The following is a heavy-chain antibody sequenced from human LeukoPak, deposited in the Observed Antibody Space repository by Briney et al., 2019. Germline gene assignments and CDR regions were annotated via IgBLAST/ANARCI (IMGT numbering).Heavy chain of an antibody. CDR3: ARAAEGSGSYSSDY. CDR2: INHSGST. J-gene: IGHJ4*02. V-gene: IGHV4-34*01. D-gene: IGHD3-10*01. CDR1: GGSFSGYY. Sequence: SVTLSLTCAVYGGSFSGYYWSWIRQPPGKGLEWIGEINHSGSTNYNPSLKSRVTISVDTSKNQFSLKLSSVTAADTAVYYCARAAEGSGSYSSDYWGQGTLVTVSS.